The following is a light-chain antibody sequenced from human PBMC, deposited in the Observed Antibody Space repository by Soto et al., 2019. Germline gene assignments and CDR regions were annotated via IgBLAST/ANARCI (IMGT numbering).Light chain of an antibody. J-gene: IGKJ1*01. CDR1: QSISSY. CDR2: AAS. CDR3: QQSYSTPRT. Sequence: DIQMTQSPSSLSASVGARVTITCRANQSISSYLNWYQQKPEKAPKLLIYAASSLQSGVPPRFSGSGSGTDFTLTISRLQPEDLATYYCQQSYSTPRTFGQGTKVEIK. V-gene: IGKV1-39*01.